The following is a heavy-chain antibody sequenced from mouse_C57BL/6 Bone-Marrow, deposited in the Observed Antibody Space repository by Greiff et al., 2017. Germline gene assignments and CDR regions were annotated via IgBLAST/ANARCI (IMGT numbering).Heavy chain of an antibody. D-gene: IGHD4-1*01. CDR3: ARGLGGYFDY. V-gene: IGHV5-17*01. CDR2: ISRGISTI. CDR1: GFTFSDYG. Sequence: EVKLVESGGGLVKPGGSLKLSCAASGFTFSDYGMHWVRQAPEKGLEWVAYISRGISTIYSADTVKGLFTISRATAKSTLFLQMTSLRSEDTAMYYCARGLGGYFDYWGQGTTLTVSS. J-gene: IGHJ2*01.